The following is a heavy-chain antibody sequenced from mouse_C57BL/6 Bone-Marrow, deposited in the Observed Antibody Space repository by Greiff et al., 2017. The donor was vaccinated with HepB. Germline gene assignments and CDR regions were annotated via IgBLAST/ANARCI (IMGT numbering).Heavy chain of an antibody. Sequence: QVQLQQPGAELVKPGASVKMSCKASGYTFTSYWITWVKQRPGQGLEWIGDIYPGSGSTNYNEKFKSKATLTVDTSSSTAYMQLSSLTSEDSAVYYCASGGGTTVVDTDAMGCWGQGTSVTVSS. CDR2: IYPGSGST. CDR1: GYTFTSYW. J-gene: IGHJ4*01. CDR3: ASGGGTTVVDTDAMGC. V-gene: IGHV1-55*01. D-gene: IGHD1-1*01.